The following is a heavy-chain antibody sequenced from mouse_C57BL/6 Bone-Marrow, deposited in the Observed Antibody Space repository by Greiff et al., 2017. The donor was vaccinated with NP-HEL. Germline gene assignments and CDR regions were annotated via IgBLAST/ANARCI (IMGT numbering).Heavy chain of an antibody. CDR2: INPYNGGT. Sequence: EVQLQQSGPVLVKPGASVKMSCKASGYTFTDYYMNWVKQSHGKSLEWIGVINPYNGGTSYNQKFKGKATLTVDKSSSTAYMELNSLTSEDSAVYYCARWVLRWGYWGQGTTLTVSS. D-gene: IGHD1-1*01. CDR3: ARWVLRWGY. CDR1: GYTFTDYY. J-gene: IGHJ2*01. V-gene: IGHV1-19*01.